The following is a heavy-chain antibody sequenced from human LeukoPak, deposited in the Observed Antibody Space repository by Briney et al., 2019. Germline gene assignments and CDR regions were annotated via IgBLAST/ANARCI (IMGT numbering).Heavy chain of an antibody. CDR2: IYYSGST. J-gene: IGHJ5*02. CDR1: GGSISSGDYY. Sequence: SETLSLTCTVSGGSISSGDYYWSWIRQPPGKGLEWIGYIYYSGSTYYNPSLKSRVTISVDTSKNQFSLKLSSVTAADTAVYYCARSITMILRFDPWGQGTLVTVSS. CDR3: ARSITMILRFDP. V-gene: IGHV4-30-4*01. D-gene: IGHD3-22*01.